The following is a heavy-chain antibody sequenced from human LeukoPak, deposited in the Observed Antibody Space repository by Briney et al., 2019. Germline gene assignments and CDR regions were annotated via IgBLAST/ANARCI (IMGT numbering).Heavy chain of an antibody. J-gene: IGHJ4*02. CDR3: ARGRGVTI. CDR2: IHHSAST. V-gene: IGHV4-34*01. CDR1: GGSFNGCY. Sequence: SETLSLTCAVYGGSFNGCYWSWIRQPPGKGLEWIVKIHHSASTNYNPPLKSRVNISVDTYKNQFSLKLSSVTAADTAVYYCARGRGVTIWGQGTLVTVSS. D-gene: IGHD3-10*01.